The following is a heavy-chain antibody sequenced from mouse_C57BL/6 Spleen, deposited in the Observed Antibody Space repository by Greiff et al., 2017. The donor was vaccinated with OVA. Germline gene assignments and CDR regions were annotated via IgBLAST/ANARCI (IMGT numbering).Heavy chain of an antibody. V-gene: IGHV1-64*01. CDR3: AHYGYLDY. CDR1: GYTFTSYW. D-gene: IGHD1-1*02. J-gene: IGHJ2*01. Sequence: QVQLQQSGAELVKPGASVTLSCKASGYTFTSYWMHWVKQRPGKGLEWIGMIHPNSGGTNYNEKFKSKATLTVDKSSSTAYMQLSSLTSEDSAVYFCAHYGYLDYWGQGTTLTVSS. CDR2: IHPNSGGT.